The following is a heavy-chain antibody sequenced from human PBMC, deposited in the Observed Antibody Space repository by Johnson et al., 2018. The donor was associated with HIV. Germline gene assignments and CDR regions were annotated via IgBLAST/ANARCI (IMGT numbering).Heavy chain of an antibody. V-gene: IGHV3-13*01. CDR3: ARAYGRGLGYSNSWRDAFDI. D-gene: IGHD6-13*01. Sequence: VQLVESGGGVVQPGRSLRLSCAASRFTVSSYDMHWVRQSTGKGLEWVSGIGAAGETHYPDPVKGRFTVSRDNANHSLYLHMNNLRVGDTAVYYCARAYGRGLGYSNSWRDAFDIWGQGTMVTVSS. CDR2: IGAAGET. J-gene: IGHJ3*02. CDR1: RFTVSSYD.